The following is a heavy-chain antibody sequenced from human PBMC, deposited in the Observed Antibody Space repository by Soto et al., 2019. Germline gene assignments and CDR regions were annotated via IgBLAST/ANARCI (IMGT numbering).Heavy chain of an antibody. Sequence: EVQVLESGGGLVQPGGSLRLSCAASSFRFSNYDMSWVRQAPGKGLEWVSGVSASGSITSYADSAKGRFTISRDNAKNTMFLQMNSLRAEDTAVYFCAKGDCSGGRCYRGFDYWGQGTLVTVSA. D-gene: IGHD2-15*01. J-gene: IGHJ4*02. CDR1: SFRFSNYD. V-gene: IGHV3-23*01. CDR3: AKGDCSGGRCYRGFDY. CDR2: VSASGSIT.